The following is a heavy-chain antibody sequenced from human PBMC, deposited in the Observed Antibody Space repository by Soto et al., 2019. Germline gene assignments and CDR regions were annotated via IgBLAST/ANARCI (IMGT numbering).Heavy chain of an antibody. D-gene: IGHD4-17*01. CDR2: IWYDGTQK. CDR3: ARAGGTTVTGLWHFDS. J-gene: IGHJ4*02. V-gene: IGHV3-33*01. CDR1: GFTFNTYS. Sequence: GGSLRLSCEASGFTFNTYSMHWVRQPPGKGLEWLAAIWYDGTQKYYADSVKGRFIISRDNSKKTLYLEMNSLRAEDTAVYYCARAGGTTVTGLWHFDSWGQGTLVTSPQ.